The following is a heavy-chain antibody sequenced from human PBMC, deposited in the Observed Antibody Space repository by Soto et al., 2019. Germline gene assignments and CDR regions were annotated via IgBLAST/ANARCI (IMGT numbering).Heavy chain of an antibody. D-gene: IGHD2-2*01. CDR3: ARYIPGVRYYGMDV. J-gene: IGHJ6*02. V-gene: IGHV3-23*01. Sequence: GSLRLSCAASGFSFRSYAMKWVRQAPGKGLEWVSLIGESGTPTYYADSVKGRFTISRDNSGNTLFLEMYTLRAEDTAVYYCARYIPGVRYYGMDVWGQGTTGTVSS. CDR2: IGESGTPT. CDR1: GFSFRSYA.